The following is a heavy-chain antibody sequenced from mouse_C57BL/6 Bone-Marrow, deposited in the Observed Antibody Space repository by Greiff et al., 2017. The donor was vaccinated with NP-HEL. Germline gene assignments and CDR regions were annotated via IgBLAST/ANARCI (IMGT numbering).Heavy chain of an antibody. CDR1: GYTFTSYG. CDR3: ARGRYGSTFGYFDV. V-gene: IGHV1-81*01. CDR2: IYPRSGNT. Sequence: VKLMESGAELARPGASVKLSCKASGYTFTSYGISWVKQRTGQGLEWIGEIYPRSGNTYYNEKFKGKATLTADKSSSTAYMELRSLTSEDSAVYFCARGRYGSTFGYFDVWGTGTTVTVSS. D-gene: IGHD1-1*01. J-gene: IGHJ1*03.